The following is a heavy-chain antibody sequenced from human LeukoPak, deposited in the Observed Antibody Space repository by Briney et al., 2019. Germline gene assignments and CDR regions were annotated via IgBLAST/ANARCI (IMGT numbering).Heavy chain of an antibody. V-gene: IGHV3-43D*03. CDR2: ISWDGGST. CDR3: ARGPEPGALDY. Sequence: GGSLRLSCAASGFTFDDYAMHWVRQAPGKGLEWVSLISWDGGSTYYADSVKGRFTISRDNSKNSLYLQMNSLRAEDTALYYCARGPEPGALDYWGQGTLVTVSS. D-gene: IGHD1-14*01. J-gene: IGHJ4*02. CDR1: GFTFDDYA.